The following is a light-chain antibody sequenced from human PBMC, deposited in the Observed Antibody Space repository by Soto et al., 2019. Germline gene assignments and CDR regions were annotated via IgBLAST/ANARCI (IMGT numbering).Light chain of an antibody. J-gene: IGKJ1*01. V-gene: IGKV1-27*01. CDR2: AAS. CDR3: RKYNSAPRT. Sequence: DIQMTQSPSSLSASVGDRVTITCRASQGISNYLAWYQQKPGKVPKLLIYAASTLESGVPSRFSGSGSGTDFSLTISSLQPEDVAAFYCRKYNSAPRTFGQGTKVEIK. CDR1: QGISNY.